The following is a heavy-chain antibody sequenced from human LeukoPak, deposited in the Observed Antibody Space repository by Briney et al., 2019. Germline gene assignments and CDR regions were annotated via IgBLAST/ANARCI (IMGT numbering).Heavy chain of an antibody. V-gene: IGHV1-24*01. CDR2: FDPEDGET. J-gene: IGHJ6*03. Sequence: ASVKVSCKVSGYTFTELSMHWVRQAPGKGLEWMGGFDPEDGETVYAQKFQGRVTMTEDTSTDTAYMELSSLRSEDTAVYYCATGLADPPIHYYMDVWGKGTTVTVSS. CDR1: GYTFTELS. CDR3: ATGLADPPIHYYMDV.